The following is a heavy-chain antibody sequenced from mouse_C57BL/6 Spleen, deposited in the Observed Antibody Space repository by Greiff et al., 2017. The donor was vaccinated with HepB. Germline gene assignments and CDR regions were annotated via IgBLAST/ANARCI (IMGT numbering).Heavy chain of an antibody. V-gene: IGHV3-8*01. CDR3: ARLLGDGYSFYYFDY. J-gene: IGHJ2*01. Sequence: DVKLQESGPGLAKPSQTLSLTCSVTGYSITSDYWNWIRKFPGNKLEYMGYISYSGSTYYNPSLKSRISITRDTSKNQYYLQLNSVTTEDTATYYCARLLGDGYSFYYFDYWGQGTTLTVSS. D-gene: IGHD2-3*01. CDR2: ISYSGST. CDR1: GYSITSDY.